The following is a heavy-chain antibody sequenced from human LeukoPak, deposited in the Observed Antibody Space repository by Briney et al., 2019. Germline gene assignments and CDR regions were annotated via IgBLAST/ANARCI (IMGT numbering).Heavy chain of an antibody. Sequence: SETLPLTCTVSGGSISSSSYYWGWIRQPPGKGLEWIGSIYYGGSTYYNPSLKSRVTISVDTSKNQFSLKLSSVTAADTAVYYCATAYSSSWFDYWGQGTLVTVSS. D-gene: IGHD6-13*01. V-gene: IGHV4-39*01. J-gene: IGHJ4*02. CDR3: ATAYSSSWFDY. CDR2: IYYGGST. CDR1: GGSISSSSYY.